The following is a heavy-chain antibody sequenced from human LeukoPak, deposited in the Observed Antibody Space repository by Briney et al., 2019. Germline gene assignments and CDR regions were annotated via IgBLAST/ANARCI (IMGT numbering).Heavy chain of an antibody. CDR1: GVSTSDSIT. CDR2: IHDDGRT. CDR3: AKVLTAAGLDL. Sequence: PSETLSLTCSVSGVSTSDSITWGWVRQPPGKGLEWLANIHDDGRTAPNPSLRSRLTISQDRSKNQFSLKVSSVTAADTAFYYCAKVLTAAGLDLWGQGILVTVSS. V-gene: IGHV4/OR15-8*01. D-gene: IGHD6-25*01. J-gene: IGHJ5*02.